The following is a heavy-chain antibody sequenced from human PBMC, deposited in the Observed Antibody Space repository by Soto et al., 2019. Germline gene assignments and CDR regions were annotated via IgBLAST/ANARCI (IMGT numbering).Heavy chain of an antibody. Sequence: KSSETLSLTCAVYGGSFSGYYWSWIRQPPGKGLEWIGEINHSGSTNYNPSLKSRVTISVDTSKNQFSLKLSSVTAADTAVYYCARGRKYSSSVGVGAFDIWGQGTMVTVSS. CDR3: ARGRKYSSSVGVGAFDI. CDR2: INHSGST. D-gene: IGHD6-13*01. V-gene: IGHV4-34*01. CDR1: GGSFSGYY. J-gene: IGHJ3*02.